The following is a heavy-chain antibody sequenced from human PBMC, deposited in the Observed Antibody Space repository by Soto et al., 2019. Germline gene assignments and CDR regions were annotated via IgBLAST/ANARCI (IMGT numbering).Heavy chain of an antibody. Sequence: ASVKVSCKVSGYTLTELSMHWVRQAPGEGLEWMGGFDPEDGETIYAQKFQGRVTMTEDTSTDTAYMELSSLRSEDTAVYYCATAVRRVSSGYHDDFDYWGQGTLVTVYS. D-gene: IGHD3-22*01. CDR3: ATAVRRVSSGYHDDFDY. CDR1: GYTLTELS. V-gene: IGHV1-24*01. CDR2: FDPEDGET. J-gene: IGHJ4*02.